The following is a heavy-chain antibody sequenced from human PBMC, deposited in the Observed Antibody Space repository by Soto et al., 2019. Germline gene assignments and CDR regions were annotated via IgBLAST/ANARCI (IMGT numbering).Heavy chain of an antibody. D-gene: IGHD1-26*01. CDR1: GFTFSTYA. J-gene: IGHJ6*02. V-gene: IGHV3-23*01. CDR3: ARVSLGASTFTDFYYYGTDV. Sequence: LRLSFEASGFTFSTYAVTWVRQAPGKGLEWVSAISGSGGGTYYADSVKGRFSISRDNSKNTLYLQMSSLRAEDTAVYYCARVSLGASTFTDFYYYGTDVWGQATKVTVSS. CDR2: ISGSGGGT.